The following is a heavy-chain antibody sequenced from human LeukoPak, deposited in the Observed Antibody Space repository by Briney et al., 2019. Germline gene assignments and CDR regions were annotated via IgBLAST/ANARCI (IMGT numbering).Heavy chain of an antibody. CDR2: ISSSGSTI. CDR3: AELGITMIGDV. D-gene: IGHD3-10*02. CDR1: GFTFSSYW. Sequence: PGGSLRLSCAASGFTFSSYWMSWVRQAPGKGLEWVSYISSSGSTIYYADSVKGRFTISRDNAKNSLYLQMNSLRAEDTAVYYCAELGITMIGDVWGKGTTVTISS. V-gene: IGHV3-48*04. J-gene: IGHJ6*04.